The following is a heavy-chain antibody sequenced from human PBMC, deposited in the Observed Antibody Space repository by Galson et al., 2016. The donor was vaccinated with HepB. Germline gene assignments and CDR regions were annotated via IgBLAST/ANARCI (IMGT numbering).Heavy chain of an antibody. D-gene: IGHD1-14*01. V-gene: IGHV3-15*01. CDR2: IKSKSFGATI. J-gene: IGHJ4*02. CDR3: TTALVPEDYFDS. CDR1: GFNFTNAW. Sequence: SLRLSCAASGFNFTNAWMRWVRQAPGKGLEWVARIKSKSFGATIDYAAPVKGRFTISRDDSENTSHLQMNSLKPEDTAVYYCTTALVPEDYFDSWGQGILVTVPS.